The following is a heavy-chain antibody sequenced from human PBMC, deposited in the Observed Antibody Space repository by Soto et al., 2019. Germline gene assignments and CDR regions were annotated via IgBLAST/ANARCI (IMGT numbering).Heavy chain of an antibody. Sequence: GGSLRLSCAASGFTFNNYAMSWVRQAPGKGLEWVSAISSSGYSTYYADSVKGRFTISRDNSKNTVYLQMNNLGAEDTAVYYCAKGSVVVAAKFDSWGQGTLVTVSS. CDR2: ISSSGYST. J-gene: IGHJ4*02. D-gene: IGHD2-21*02. CDR1: GFTFNNYA. V-gene: IGHV3-23*01. CDR3: AKGSVVVAAKFDS.